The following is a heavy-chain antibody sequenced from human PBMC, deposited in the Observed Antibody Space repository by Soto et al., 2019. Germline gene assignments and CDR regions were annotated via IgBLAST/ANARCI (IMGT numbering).Heavy chain of an antibody. D-gene: IGHD6-19*01. CDR3: ARIRYSSGWYRGYVDY. CDR1: GGSISSSSYY. J-gene: IGHJ4*02. CDR2: IYYSGST. V-gene: IGHV4-39*01. Sequence: SDTLSLTCTVSGGSISSSSYYWGWIRQPPGKGLEWIGSIYYSGSTYYNPSLKSRVTISVDTSKNQFSLKLSSVTAADTAVYYCARIRYSSGWYRGYVDYWGQGTLVTVSS.